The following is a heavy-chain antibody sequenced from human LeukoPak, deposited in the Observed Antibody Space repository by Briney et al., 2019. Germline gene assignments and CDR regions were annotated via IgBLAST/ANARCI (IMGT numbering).Heavy chain of an antibody. D-gene: IGHD1-26*01. V-gene: IGHV3-53*01. Sequence: RSGGSLRLSCAASGFTVRSNYMSWVRQAPGKGLEWVSVIYSGGSTYYAASVKGRFTISRDNYKNTLYVQMNSLRDEDTAVYYCAKDARWESPDYLDSWGQGTLVTVSS. CDR1: GFTVRSNY. CDR2: IYSGGST. CDR3: AKDARWESPDYLDS. J-gene: IGHJ4*02.